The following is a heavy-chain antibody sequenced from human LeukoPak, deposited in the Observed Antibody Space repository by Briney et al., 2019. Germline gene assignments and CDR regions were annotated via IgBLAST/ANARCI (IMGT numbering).Heavy chain of an antibody. CDR3: AEGAASGLVDWFDP. CDR1: GFTFSNFA. V-gene: IGHV3-23*01. J-gene: IGHJ5*02. Sequence: HPGGSLRLSCAASGFTFSNFAMMWVRQAPGKGLEWVSSITGDYATYSADPAKGRFTTSRDNSKNIVYLQMDSLRDDDTAVYYCAEGAASGLVDWFDPWGQGTLVTVSS. D-gene: IGHD3-22*01. CDR2: ITGDYAT.